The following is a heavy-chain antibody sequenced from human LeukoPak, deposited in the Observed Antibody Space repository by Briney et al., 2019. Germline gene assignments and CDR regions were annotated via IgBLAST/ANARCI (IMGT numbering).Heavy chain of an antibody. CDR1: GGSISSGGYY. Sequence: SGTLSLTCTVSGGSISSGGYYWSWIRQHPGEGLEWIGYIYYSGSTYYNPSLKSRVTISVDTSKNQFSLKLSSVTAADTAVYYCARDKVAVRWFDPWGQGTLVTVSS. D-gene: IGHD5-12*01. CDR2: IYYSGST. J-gene: IGHJ5*02. CDR3: ARDKVAVRWFDP. V-gene: IGHV4-31*03.